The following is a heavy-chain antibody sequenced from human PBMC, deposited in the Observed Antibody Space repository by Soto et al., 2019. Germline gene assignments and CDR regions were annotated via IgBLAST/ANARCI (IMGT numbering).Heavy chain of an antibody. J-gene: IGHJ4*02. CDR1: GFTFSSYG. CDR2: ISYDGSNK. V-gene: IGHV3-30*18. Sequence: PGGSLRLSCAASGFTFSSYGMHWVRQAPGKGLEWVAVISYDGSNKYYADSVKGRFTISRDNSKNTLYLQMNSLRAEDTAVYYCAKDISTRVAYSAPLDYWGQGTLVTVSS. D-gene: IGHD4-4*01. CDR3: AKDISTRVAYSAPLDY.